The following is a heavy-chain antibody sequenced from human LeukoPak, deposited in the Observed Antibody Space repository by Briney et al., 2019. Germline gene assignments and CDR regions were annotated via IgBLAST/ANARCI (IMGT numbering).Heavy chain of an antibody. CDR2: IYYSGST. J-gene: IGHJ6*02. CDR1: GGSISSYY. CDR3: ARGDLTTKDYYYYGMDV. D-gene: IGHD4-17*01. V-gene: IGHV4-59*01. Sequence: SETLSLTCTVSGGSISSYYWSWIRQPPGRGLEWIGYIYYSGSTNYNPSLKSRVTISVDTSKNQFSLKLSSVTAADTAVYYCARGDLTTKDYYYYGMDVWGQGTTVTVSS.